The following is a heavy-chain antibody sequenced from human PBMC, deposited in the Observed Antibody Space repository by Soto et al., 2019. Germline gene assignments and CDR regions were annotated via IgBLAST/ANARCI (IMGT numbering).Heavy chain of an antibody. CDR3: ARDTRYCSGGSCYSGWFDP. Sequence: ASVKVSCKASGYTFTGYYMHWVRQAPGQGLEWMGWINPNSGGTNYAQKFQGWVTMTRDTSISTAYMELSRLRSDDTAVYYCARDTRYCSGGSCYSGWFDPWGQGTLVTFSS. J-gene: IGHJ5*02. V-gene: IGHV1-2*04. D-gene: IGHD2-15*01. CDR2: INPNSGGT. CDR1: GYTFTGYY.